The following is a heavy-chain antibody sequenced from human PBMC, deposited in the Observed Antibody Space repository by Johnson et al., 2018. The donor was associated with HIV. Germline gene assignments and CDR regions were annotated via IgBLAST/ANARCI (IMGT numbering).Heavy chain of an antibody. Sequence: VQLVESGGGLVQPGGSLRLSCAASGLIFDDYGMSWVRQAPGKGLEWVAVISYDGSNKNHADSVKGRFTISRDNSKNTLYLQMNSLRAEDTALYYCAKDIGYSSGLANTAFDIWGQGTMVTVSS. CDR2: ISYDGSNK. J-gene: IGHJ3*02. V-gene: IGHV3-30*18. D-gene: IGHD2-15*01. CDR1: GLIFDDYG. CDR3: AKDIGYSSGLANTAFDI.